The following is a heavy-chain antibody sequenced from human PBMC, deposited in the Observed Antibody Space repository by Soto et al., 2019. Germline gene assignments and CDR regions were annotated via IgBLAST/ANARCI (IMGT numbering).Heavy chain of an antibody. J-gene: IGHJ5*02. CDR1: GFSFTSSG. D-gene: IGHD3-16*02. V-gene: IGHV1-18*04. CDR2: VSAKSGDT. Sequence: ASVKVSCKASGFSFTSSGFNWVRQAPGQGLEWVGWVSAKSGDTKCVENLQGRITMTTDTSTSTVYMELRSLRSEDTAVYYCARSSGGVFGIIIEGSNWLAPWGQGSLVTVSS. CDR3: ARSSGGVFGIIIEGSNWLAP.